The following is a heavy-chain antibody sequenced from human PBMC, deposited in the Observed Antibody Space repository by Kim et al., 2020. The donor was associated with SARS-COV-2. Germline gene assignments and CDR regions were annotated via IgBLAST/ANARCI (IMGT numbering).Heavy chain of an antibody. D-gene: IGHD3-16*01. Sequence: GGSLRLSCTSSGFTFNNYAMTWVRQSPGKGLEWVSAITGSGATTYYAASVKGRFSISRDNSKNTLYLEMNSLRVEDTALYYCARGGPGNPLYFWGQGAL. J-gene: IGHJ4*02. CDR3: ARGGPGNPLYF. V-gene: IGHV3-23*01. CDR1: GFTFNNYA. CDR2: ITGSGATT.